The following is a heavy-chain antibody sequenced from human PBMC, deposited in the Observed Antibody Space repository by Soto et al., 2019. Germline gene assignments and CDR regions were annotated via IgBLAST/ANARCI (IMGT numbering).Heavy chain of an antibody. CDR3: ARTPQPPLDLRYYYYGMDV. CDR2: ISDNNVNT. D-gene: IGHD1-1*01. V-gene: IGHV1-18*04. J-gene: IGHJ6*02. Sequence: QVQLVQSGAEVKKPGASVKVSCKASGYTFTSYGISGVRQAPGQGLEWMGWISDNNVNTNYAQKLQGRVTMTTETSTSTASMELRSLRADDTAMNYCARTPQPPLDLRYYYYGMDVWGRGTTVSVSS. CDR1: GYTFTSYG.